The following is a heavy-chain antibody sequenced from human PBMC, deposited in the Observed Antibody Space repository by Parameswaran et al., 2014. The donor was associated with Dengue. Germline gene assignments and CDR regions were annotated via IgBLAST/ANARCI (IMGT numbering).Heavy chain of an antibody. D-gene: IGHD2-2*03. CDR2: ISGSGGST. J-gene: IGHJ6*02. V-gene: IGHV3-23*01. CDR3: AKDVSLGIVVVPAATAGMDV. Sequence: RWIRQPPGKGLEWVSAISGSGGSTYYADSVKGRFTISRDNSKNTLYLQMNSLRAEDTAVYYCAKDVSLGIVVVPAATAGMDVWGQGTTVTVSS.